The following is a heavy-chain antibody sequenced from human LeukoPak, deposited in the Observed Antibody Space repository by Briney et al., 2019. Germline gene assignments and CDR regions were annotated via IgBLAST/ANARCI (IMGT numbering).Heavy chain of an antibody. V-gene: IGHV3-30*02. CDR1: GFTFSSYG. D-gene: IGHD2-2*01. CDR2: IRYDGNNK. Sequence: GGSLRLSCAASGFTFSSYGMHWVRQAPGKGLEWVAFIRYDGNNKYYADSVKGRFTVSRDNSKNTLYLQMNSLRVEDTAVYYCAKSTGRYCTTISCYSLDVWGKGTTVTVSS. CDR3: AKSTGRYCTTISCYSLDV. J-gene: IGHJ6*04.